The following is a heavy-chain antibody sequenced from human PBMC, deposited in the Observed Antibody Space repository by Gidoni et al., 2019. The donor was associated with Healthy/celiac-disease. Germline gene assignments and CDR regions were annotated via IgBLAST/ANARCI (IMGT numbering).Heavy chain of an antibody. Sequence: EVQLVQSGAEAKKPGESLKISCKGSGYSFTSYWIGWVRQMPGKGLEWMGIIYPGDSDTRYSPSFQGQVTISADKSISTAYLQWSSLKASDTAMYYCAEHWTGTSYYYYYGMDVWGQGTTVTVSS. CDR1: GYSFTSYW. CDR2: IYPGDSDT. CDR3: AEHWTGTSYYYYYGMDV. J-gene: IGHJ6*02. D-gene: IGHD1-7*01. V-gene: IGHV5-51*03.